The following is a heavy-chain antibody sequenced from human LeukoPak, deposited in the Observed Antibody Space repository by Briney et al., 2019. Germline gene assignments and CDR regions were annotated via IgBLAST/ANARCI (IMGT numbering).Heavy chain of an antibody. CDR2: IRHDGGNN. CDR3: TKVRLLGALDDAFDI. V-gene: IGHV3-30*02. D-gene: IGHD7-27*01. J-gene: IGHJ3*02. Sequence: GGSLRLSCAASGFPFSSFAMHWVRQAPGKGLEWVAFIRHDGGNNYHIDSVKGRFTISRDNSKSTLYLQMNSLRLEDTAVYYCTKVRLLGALDDAFDIWGQGTMVTVSP. CDR1: GFPFSSFA.